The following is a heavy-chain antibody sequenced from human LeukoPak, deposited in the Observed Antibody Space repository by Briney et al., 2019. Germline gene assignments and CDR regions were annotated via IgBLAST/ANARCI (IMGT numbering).Heavy chain of an antibody. CDR1: GFTFSSYT. CDR2: ISSSSRDI. J-gene: IGHJ4*02. CDR3: VREAAATLFDY. D-gene: IGHD1-26*01. V-gene: IGHV3-21*01. Sequence: GGSLRLSCAASGFTFSSYTMNWVRQAPGKGLKWVAAISSSSRDIFYADSVKGRFSISRDSTQNSLSLQMNSLRAEDTAVYYCVREAAATLFDYWGQGTLVTVSS.